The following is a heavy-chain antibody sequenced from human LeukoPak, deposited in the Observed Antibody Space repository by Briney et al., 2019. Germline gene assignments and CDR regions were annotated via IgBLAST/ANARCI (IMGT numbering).Heavy chain of an antibody. D-gene: IGHD3-22*01. Sequence: PSGTLSLTCTVSGGSISSYYWSWIRQPPGKGLEWIGYIYYSGSTNYNPSLKSRVTISVDTSKNQFSLKLSSVTAADTAVYYCARDPGPDYYDSSGYYSLNAFDIWGQGTMVTVSS. CDR2: IYYSGST. J-gene: IGHJ3*02. CDR3: ARDPGPDYYDSSGYYSLNAFDI. V-gene: IGHV4-59*01. CDR1: GGSISSYY.